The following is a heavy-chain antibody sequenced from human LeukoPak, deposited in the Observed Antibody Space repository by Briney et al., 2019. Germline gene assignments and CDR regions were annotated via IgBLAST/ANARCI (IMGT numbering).Heavy chain of an antibody. CDR1: GGSISSYY. CDR2: IYYSGST. CDR3: ARGASIAARGSRWFDP. V-gene: IGHV4-59*01. J-gene: IGHJ5*02. D-gene: IGHD6-6*01. Sequence: SETLSLTCTVSGGSISSYYWSWIRQPPGKGLEWIGYIYYSGSTNYNPSLKSRVTISVDTSKNQFSLKLSSATAADTAVYYCARGASIAARGSRWFDPWGQGTLVTVSS.